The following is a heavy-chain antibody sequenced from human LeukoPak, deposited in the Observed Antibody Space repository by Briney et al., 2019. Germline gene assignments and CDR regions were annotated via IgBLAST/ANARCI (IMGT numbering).Heavy chain of an antibody. CDR2: IYYSGST. D-gene: IGHD1-26*01. Sequence: SETLSLTCTASGGSISSSSYYWGWIRQPPGKGLEWVGSIYYSGSTYYNPSLKSRVTISVDTSKNQFSLKLSSVTAADTAVYYCARRPIVGATEYNWFDPWGQGTLVTVSS. J-gene: IGHJ5*02. CDR1: GGSISSSSYY. CDR3: ARRPIVGATEYNWFDP. V-gene: IGHV4-39*01.